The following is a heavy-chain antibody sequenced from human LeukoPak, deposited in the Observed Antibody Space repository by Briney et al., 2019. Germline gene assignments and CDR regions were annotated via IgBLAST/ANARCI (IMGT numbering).Heavy chain of an antibody. J-gene: IGHJ5*02. CDR1: GGSISSSSYY. D-gene: IGHD3-22*01. Sequence: SGTLSLTCTVSGGSISSSSYYWGWIRQPPGKGLEWIGSIYYSGSTYYNPSLKSRVTISVDTSKNQFSLKLSSVSAADTAVYYCASQYCYDSSGYLRGFVPWGQGTLVTVSS. CDR2: IYYSGST. CDR3: ASQYCYDSSGYLRGFVP. V-gene: IGHV4-39*01.